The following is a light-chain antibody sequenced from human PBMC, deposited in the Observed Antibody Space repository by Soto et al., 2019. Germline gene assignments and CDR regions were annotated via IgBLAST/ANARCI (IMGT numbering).Light chain of an antibody. CDR2: AAS. CDR1: QGSSRR. J-gene: IGKJ4*01. CDR3: QQANSFPLT. V-gene: IGKV1-12*01. Sequence: DNPMTPSPSYVSPSVRDRLIHTCRARQGSSRRLAWYQQKPGKAPSLLVYAASNLQSGVPSRFSGSGSETDFTLTIGSLQPEDFATYYCQQANSFPLTVGGGTKVDIK.